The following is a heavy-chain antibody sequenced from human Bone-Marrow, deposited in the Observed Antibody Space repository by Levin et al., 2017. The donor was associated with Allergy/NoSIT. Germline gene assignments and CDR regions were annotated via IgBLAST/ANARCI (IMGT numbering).Heavy chain of an antibody. V-gene: IGHV3-11*05. J-gene: IGHJ4*02. CDR1: RFTFSDYY. CDR2: ISSSGTHT. Sequence: GESLKISCAASRFTFSDYYMTWIRQAPGKGPEWVSHISSSGTHTDYADSVKGRFTISRDNAKNSLYLQMNSLRAEDTAVYICARGGRGTSYYWTYWGVGTLVTVSP. D-gene: IGHD1-26*01. CDR3: ARGGRGTSYYWTY.